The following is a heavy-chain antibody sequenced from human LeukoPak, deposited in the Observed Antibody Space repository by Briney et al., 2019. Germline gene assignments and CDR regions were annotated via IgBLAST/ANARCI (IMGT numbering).Heavy chain of an antibody. J-gene: IGHJ4*02. Sequence: GGSLRLSCAASGFTLSSYAMTWVRQAPGRGLEWVSSVDGGGGGTYYADSVRGRFTISRDNSKDTLYLQMNGLRAEDTAVYFCAKQSAGSAAWYSLHYDFWGQGTLVTVSS. CDR3: AKQSAGSAAWYSLHYDF. V-gene: IGHV3-23*01. D-gene: IGHD6-13*01. CDR1: GFTLSSYA. CDR2: VDGGGGGT.